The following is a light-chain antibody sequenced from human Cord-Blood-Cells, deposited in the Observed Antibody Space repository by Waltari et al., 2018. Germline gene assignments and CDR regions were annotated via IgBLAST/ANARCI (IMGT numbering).Light chain of an antibody. V-gene: IGKV1-5*03. J-gene: IGKJ2*01. Sequence: DIQITQSSSTPPASVGDGVTITCRASQSISSWLAWYQQKPGKAPKLLIYKASSLESGVPSRFSGSGSGTEFTLTISSLQPDDFATYYCQQYNSYSPTFGQGTKLEIK. CDR3: QQYNSYSPT. CDR2: KAS. CDR1: QSISSW.